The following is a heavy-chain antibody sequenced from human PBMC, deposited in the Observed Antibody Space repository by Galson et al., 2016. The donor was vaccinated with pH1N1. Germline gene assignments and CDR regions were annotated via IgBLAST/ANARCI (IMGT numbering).Heavy chain of an antibody. Sequence: SLRLSCAASGFIFSRYGMHWVRQAPGKGLEWAAVISSEGRVDYYADSVRGRFTIFRDNSRNIVYLQMNGLSIEDTGVYYCAKEGGPYPVTRGRYSFDYWGQGTPVTVAS. CDR3: AKEGGPYPVTRGRYSFDY. D-gene: IGHD1-26*01. CDR2: ISSEGRVD. CDR1: GFIFSRYG. V-gene: IGHV3-30*18. J-gene: IGHJ4*02.